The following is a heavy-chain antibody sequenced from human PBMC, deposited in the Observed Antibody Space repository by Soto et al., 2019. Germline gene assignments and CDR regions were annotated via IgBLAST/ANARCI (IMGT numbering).Heavy chain of an antibody. CDR3: ARGDVGAFDL. J-gene: IGHJ3*01. D-gene: IGHD1-26*01. CDR1: DFTFSYYW. Sequence: PGGSLRLSCVASDFTFSYYWVHWVRQVPGKGLVWVSRIHSDGSSTTYADSVNGRFTISRDNAKNTLYLQMASLRVGDTAVYYCARGDVGAFDLWGQGTMVTVSS. V-gene: IGHV3-74*03. CDR2: IHSDGSST.